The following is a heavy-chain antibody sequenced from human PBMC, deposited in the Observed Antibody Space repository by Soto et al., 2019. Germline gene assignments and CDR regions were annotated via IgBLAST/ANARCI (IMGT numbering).Heavy chain of an antibody. CDR2: VYASASA. Sequence: SETLSLTCTVSGGSLNNYYWSWIRQSPGKRLEWIAEVYASASATYAASYNPSHESRVTISVDTSKNQFALKLTSVTAADTAVYYCARHGSNWGQGTLVTVSS. J-gene: IGHJ4*02. V-gene: IGHV4-4*08. CDR3: ARHGSN. CDR1: GGSLNNYY.